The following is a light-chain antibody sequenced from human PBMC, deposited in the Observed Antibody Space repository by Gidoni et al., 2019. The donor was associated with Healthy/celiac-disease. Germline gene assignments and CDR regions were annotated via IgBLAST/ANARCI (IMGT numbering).Light chain of an antibody. CDR1: QSVSSSY. V-gene: IGKV3-20*01. CDR2: GAS. CDR3: QQYGSSPWT. J-gene: IGKJ1*01. Sequence: EIVLTQSPGTLSVSPGERATLSCRASQSVSSSYLAGYQQKPGQAPRLLIYGASSRATGIPDRFSGSGSGTDFTLTISRLEPEDFAVYYCQQYGSSPWTFGQGTKVEIK.